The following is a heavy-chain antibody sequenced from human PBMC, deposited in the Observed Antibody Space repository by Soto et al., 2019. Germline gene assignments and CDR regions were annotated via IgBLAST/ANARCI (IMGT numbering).Heavy chain of an antibody. CDR2: IIPIFGTA. CDR1: GGTFSSYA. J-gene: IGHJ6*02. CDR3: ARVVAGNRREGMDV. V-gene: IGHV1-69*06. Sequence: ASVKVSFKASGGTFSSYAISWLRQAPGQGLEWMGGIIPIFGTANYAQKFQGRVTITADKSTSTAYMELSSLRSEDTAVYYCARVVAGNRREGMDVWGQGTTVTVSS. D-gene: IGHD2-21*01.